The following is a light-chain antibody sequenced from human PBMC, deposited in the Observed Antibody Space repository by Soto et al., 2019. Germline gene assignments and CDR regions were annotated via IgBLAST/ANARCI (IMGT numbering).Light chain of an antibody. CDR3: QQYNNWLIT. CDR1: RSVRRN. Sequence: SVLPQSPGTPFLSPGERAALSCRASRSVRRNLAWYQQKPGQAPRLLIFGASTRATGIPARFSGSGSGTEFTLTISSLQSEDFAVYYCQQYNNWLITFGQGTRLEIK. V-gene: IGKV3-15*01. J-gene: IGKJ5*01. CDR2: GAS.